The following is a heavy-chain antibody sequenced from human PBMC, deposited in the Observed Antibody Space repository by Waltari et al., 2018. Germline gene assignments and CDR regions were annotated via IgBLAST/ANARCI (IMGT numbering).Heavy chain of an antibody. CDR3: AKDGHYDDSSGPLTPDY. J-gene: IGHJ4*02. D-gene: IGHD3-22*01. Sequence: QVQLVESGGGVVQPGGSLRLSCAASGLTFSSYGMHWVRQAPGKGLEWVAFIRYDGSNKYYADSVKGRFTISRDNSKNTLFVKMNRLKTEDTAVYYCAKDGHYDDSSGPLTPDYWGQGTLVTVSS. CDR2: IRYDGSNK. V-gene: IGHV3-30*02. CDR1: GLTFSSYG.